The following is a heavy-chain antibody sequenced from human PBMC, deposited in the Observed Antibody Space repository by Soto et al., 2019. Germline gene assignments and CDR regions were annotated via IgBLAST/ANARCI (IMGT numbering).Heavy chain of an antibody. V-gene: IGHV4-59*01. D-gene: IGHD6-13*01. CDR1: GGSISSYY. CDR2: IYYSGST. Sequence: SETLSLTCTVSGGSISSYYWSWIRQPPGKGLEWIGYIYYSGSTNYNPSLKSRVTISVDTSKNQFSLKLSSVTAADTAVYYCARSPGYSSSWYYFDYWGQGTLGTVSS. J-gene: IGHJ4*02. CDR3: ARSPGYSSSWYYFDY.